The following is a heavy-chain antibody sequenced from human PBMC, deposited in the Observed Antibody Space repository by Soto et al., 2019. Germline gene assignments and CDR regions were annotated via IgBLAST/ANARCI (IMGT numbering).Heavy chain of an antibody. J-gene: IGHJ5*02. CDR3: AIKTYYYDSSGYPGNWFDP. Sequence: PSETLSLTCAVSGYSISSGYYWGWIRQPPGKVLEWIGSIYHSGSTYYNPSLKSRVTISVDTSKNQFSLKLSSVTAADTAVYYCAIKTYYYDSSGYPGNWFDPWGQGTLVT. CDR2: IYHSGST. V-gene: IGHV4-38-2*01. CDR1: GYSISSGYY. D-gene: IGHD3-22*01.